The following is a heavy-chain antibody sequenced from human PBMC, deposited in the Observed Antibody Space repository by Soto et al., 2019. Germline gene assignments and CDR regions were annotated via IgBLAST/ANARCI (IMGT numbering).Heavy chain of an antibody. V-gene: IGHV4-61*01. CDR3: ASERIRSGYSHYYGMDV. J-gene: IGHJ6*02. CDR1: GGSVSSGSSY. CDR2: MYYSGTT. Sequence: SETLSLTCSVSGGSVSSGSSYWCWIRQPPGKGLEWIGNMYYSGTTNYNPSLKSRLTISVDTSKNQFSLRLTSVTAADTAVYYCASERIRSGYSHYYGMDVWGQGTTVTVSS. D-gene: IGHD3-3*01.